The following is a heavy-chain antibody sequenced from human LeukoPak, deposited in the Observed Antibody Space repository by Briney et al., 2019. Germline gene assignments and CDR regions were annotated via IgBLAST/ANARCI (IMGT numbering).Heavy chain of an antibody. CDR1: GFTFSSYA. CDR2: ISGSGGST. CDR3: ARDLGSYSSSWNDAFDI. D-gene: IGHD6-13*01. Sequence: GGSLRLSCAASGFTFSSYAMSWVRQAPGKGLEWVSAISGSGGSTYYADSVKGRFTISRDNSKNTLYLQMNSLRAEDTAVYYCARDLGSYSSSWNDAFDIWGQGTMVTVSS. V-gene: IGHV3-23*01. J-gene: IGHJ3*02.